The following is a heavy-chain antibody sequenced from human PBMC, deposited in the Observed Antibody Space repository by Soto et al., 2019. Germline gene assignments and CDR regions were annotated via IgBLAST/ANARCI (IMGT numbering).Heavy chain of an antibody. CDR2: ISGSGGST. J-gene: IGHJ6*02. V-gene: IGHV3-23*01. Sequence: PGGSLRLSCAASGFTFSSYAMSWVRQAPGKGLEWVSAISGSGGSTYYADSVKGRFTISRDNSKNTLYLQMNSLRAEDTAVYYCAKDYIVGATWYYYGMDVWGQGTTVTVSS. D-gene: IGHD1-26*01. CDR3: AKDYIVGATWYYYGMDV. CDR1: GFTFSSYA.